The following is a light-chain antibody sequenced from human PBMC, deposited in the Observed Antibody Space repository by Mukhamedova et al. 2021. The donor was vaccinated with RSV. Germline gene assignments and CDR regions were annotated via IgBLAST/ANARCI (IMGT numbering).Light chain of an antibody. J-gene: IGKJ4*01. V-gene: IGKV2-28*01. CDR1: QSTWETY. CDR2: LTS. Sequence: QSTWETYVDWLLQKPGQSPQLLIYLTSSRASGVPDRFSGSGSGTDFTLRISRVEAEDVGVYYCTQTLHTPPTFGGGTRVE. CDR3: TQTLHTPPT.